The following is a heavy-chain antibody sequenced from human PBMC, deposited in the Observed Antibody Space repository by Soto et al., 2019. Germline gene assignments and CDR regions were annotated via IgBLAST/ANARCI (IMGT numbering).Heavy chain of an antibody. V-gene: IGHV1-2*02. D-gene: IGHD3-3*01. CDR3: AREGEFDFWSAYNKYDGMDV. CDR2: INPNTGDT. Sequence: ASVKVSCKASGYTLTDYYIHWVLQAPGQGLEWMGWINPNTGDTKYPQKFQGRVTMTRDTSIRTAYMELSSLTSDDTAVYFCAREGEFDFWSAYNKYDGMDVWGQGTTVTVSS. J-gene: IGHJ6*02. CDR1: GYTLTDYY.